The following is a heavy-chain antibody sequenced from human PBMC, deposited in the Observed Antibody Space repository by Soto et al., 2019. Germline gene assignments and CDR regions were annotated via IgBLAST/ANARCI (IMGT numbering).Heavy chain of an antibody. CDR2: ISYDGSNK. CDR1: GFTFSSYG. V-gene: IGHV3-30*18. CDR3: AKGSYSGSYSDAFDI. Sequence: GESLKISCAASGFTFSSYGMHLVRQAPGKGLEWVAVISYDGSNKYYADSVKGRFTISRDNSKNTLYLQMNSLRAEDTAVYYCAKGSYSGSYSDAFDIWGQGTMVTVSS. D-gene: IGHD1-26*01. J-gene: IGHJ3*02.